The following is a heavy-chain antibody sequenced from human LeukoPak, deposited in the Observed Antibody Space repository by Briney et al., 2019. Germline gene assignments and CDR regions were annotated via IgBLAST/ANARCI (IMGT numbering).Heavy chain of an antibody. CDR2: IYYSGST. Sequence: SETLSLTCTVSGGSISSYYWSWIRQPPGKGLEWIGYIYYSGSTNYNPSLKSRVTISVDTSKNQFSLRLSSETAADTAVCYCASWGAGGNSWGQGTLVTVSS. CDR3: ASWGAGGNS. J-gene: IGHJ4*02. CDR1: GGSISSYY. V-gene: IGHV4-59*01. D-gene: IGHD3-16*01.